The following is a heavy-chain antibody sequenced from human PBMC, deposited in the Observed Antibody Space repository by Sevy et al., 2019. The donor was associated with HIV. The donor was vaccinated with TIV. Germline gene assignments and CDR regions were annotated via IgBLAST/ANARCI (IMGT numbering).Heavy chain of an antibody. J-gene: IGHJ3*02. V-gene: IGHV3-23*01. CDR1: GFTFSSYA. CDR2: ISCSGGST. D-gene: IGHD3-22*01. Sequence: GGSLRLSCAASGFTFSSYAMSWVRQAPGKGLEWVSAISCSGGSTYYADSVKGRFTISRDNSKNTLYLQMNSLRAEDTAVYYCAKEYYYDSSGSVGAFHIWGQGTMVTVSS. CDR3: AKEYYYDSSGSVGAFHI.